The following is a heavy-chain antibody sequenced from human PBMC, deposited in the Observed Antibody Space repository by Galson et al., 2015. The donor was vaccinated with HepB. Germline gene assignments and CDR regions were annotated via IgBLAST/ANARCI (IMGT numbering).Heavy chain of an antibody. D-gene: IGHD2-2*01. CDR3: ARTNVVVMPASVDYHFYMDL. CDR1: GLSVDTSGMS. V-gene: IGHV2-70*01. CDR2: IDWDDDK. J-gene: IGHJ6*03. Sequence: PALVKPTQTLTLTCTLSGLSVDTSGMSVSWIRQPPGKALEWLAVIDWDDDKDYSTSLKTRLTISKDTSKNQVVLRMTNMDPVDTGTYFCARTNVVVMPASVDYHFYMDLWGEGTTVTVSS.